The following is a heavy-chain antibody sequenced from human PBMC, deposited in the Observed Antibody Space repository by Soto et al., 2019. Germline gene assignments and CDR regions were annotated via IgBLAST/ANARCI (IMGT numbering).Heavy chain of an antibody. CDR2: INHSGST. V-gene: IGHV4-34*01. CDR1: GGSFSGYY. D-gene: IGHD4-17*01. CDR3: ARVETVTRPFDY. Sequence: QVQLQQWGAGLLKPSETLSLTCAVYGGSFSGYYWSWIRQPPGNGLEWIGEINHSGSTNYNPSLKSRVTISVDTSKNQFSLKLSSVTAADTAVYYCARVETVTRPFDYWGQGTLVTVSS. J-gene: IGHJ4*02.